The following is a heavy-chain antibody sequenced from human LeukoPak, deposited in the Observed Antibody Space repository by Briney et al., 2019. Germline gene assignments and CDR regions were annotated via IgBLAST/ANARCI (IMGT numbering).Heavy chain of an antibody. Sequence: PGGSLRLSCAASGFNFKNYVLSWVRQPPGKGLEWVSYISSSSGTTYYADSVKGRFTISRDNSKNTLYLQMNSLRAEDTAVYYCAKDYGSGSYYNPYIYWGQGTLVTVSS. CDR1: GFNFKNYV. D-gene: IGHD3-10*01. CDR2: ISSSSGTT. J-gene: IGHJ4*02. CDR3: AKDYGSGSYYNPYIY. V-gene: IGHV3-23*01.